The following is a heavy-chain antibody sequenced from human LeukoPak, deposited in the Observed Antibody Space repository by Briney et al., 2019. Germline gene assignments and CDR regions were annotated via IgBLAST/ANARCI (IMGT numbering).Heavy chain of an antibody. CDR3: ARGGGYGSGSYYDAFDI. D-gene: IGHD3-10*01. CDR2: IYHTGST. CDR1: GGSISSGGYS. J-gene: IGHJ3*02. Sequence: TLSLNCAVSGGSISSGGYSWSWIRQPPGKGLEWIGYIYHTGSTYYNPSRRSRVTISVDRSKNQFSLKLSSVTAADTAVYYCARGGGYGSGSYYDAFDIWGQGTMVTVSS. V-gene: IGHV4-30-2*01.